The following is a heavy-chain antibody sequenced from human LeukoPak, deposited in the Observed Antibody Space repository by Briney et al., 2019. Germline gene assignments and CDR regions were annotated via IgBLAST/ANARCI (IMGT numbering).Heavy chain of an antibody. Sequence: TGGSLRLSCAASGFTFSSYTMHWVRQAPGKGLEWVSLISWDGGSTYYADSVKGRFTISRDNSKNSLYLQMNSLRTEDTALYYCATGDSSGYYSTAGGFDYWGQGTLVTVSS. CDR3: ATGDSSGYYSTAGGFDY. D-gene: IGHD3-22*01. V-gene: IGHV3-43*01. CDR2: ISWDGGST. J-gene: IGHJ4*02. CDR1: GFTFSSYT.